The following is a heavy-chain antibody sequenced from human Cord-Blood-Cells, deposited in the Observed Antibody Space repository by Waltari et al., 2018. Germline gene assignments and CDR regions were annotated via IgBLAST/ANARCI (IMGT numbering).Heavy chain of an antibody. CDR3: AYYDFWSGHYYYYMDV. CDR2: IIPIFGTA. D-gene: IGHD3-3*01. Sequence: QVQLVQSGAEVTKPASTVKVSCKAFGGTFSSYAISWVCKATGQGLEWMGGIIPIFGTANYAQKFQGRVTITADKSTSTAYMGLSSLGSEDTAVYYCAYYDFWSGHYYYYMDVWGKGTTVTVSS. CDR1: GGTFSSYA. J-gene: IGHJ6*03. V-gene: IGHV1-69*06.